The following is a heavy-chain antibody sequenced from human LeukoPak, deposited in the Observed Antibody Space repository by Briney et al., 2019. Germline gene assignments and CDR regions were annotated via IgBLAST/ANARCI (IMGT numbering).Heavy chain of an antibody. V-gene: IGHV3-30*01. CDR2: TSPDGSEQ. D-gene: IGHD1-14*01. Sequence: PGRSLRLSCTASGFPFTRNAMHWVRQAPGKGLEWVAVTSPDGSEQYYADSVKGRFTISRDNSKNTVFLQMNSLTTEDTALYSCFTGSEFYYDSWGQGTLVTVSS. CDR1: GFPFTRNA. CDR3: FTGSEFYYDS. J-gene: IGHJ4*02.